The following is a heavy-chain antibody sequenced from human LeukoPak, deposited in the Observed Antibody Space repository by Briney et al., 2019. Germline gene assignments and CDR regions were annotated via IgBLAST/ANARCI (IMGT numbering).Heavy chain of an antibody. CDR1: RYTFTSYD. V-gene: IGHV1-8*01. D-gene: IGHD3-3*01. CDR3: ARGSRITIFGVVIIGFDP. CDR2: MNPNSGNT. J-gene: IGHJ5*02. Sequence: GASVKVSCKASRYTFTSYDINWVRQATGQGLEWMGWMNPNSGNTGYAQKFQGRVTMTRNTSISTAYMELSSLRSEDTAVYYCARGSRITIFGVVIIGFDPWGQGTLVTVSS.